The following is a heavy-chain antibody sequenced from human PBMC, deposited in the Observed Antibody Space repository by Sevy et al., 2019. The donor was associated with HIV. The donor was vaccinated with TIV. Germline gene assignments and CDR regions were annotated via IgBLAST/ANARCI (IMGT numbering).Heavy chain of an antibody. D-gene: IGHD5-18*01. CDR3: TTDGGGYNYGYSFDY. CDR2: IKSKTDGGPT. J-gene: IGHJ4*02. Sequence: GGSLRLSCAASGFTFSNAWMNWVRQAPGKGLEWVGRIKSKTDGGPTDYAAPVKGRFTISRDDSKNTLYLQMNSLKTEDTAVYHCTTDGGGYNYGYSFDYWGQGTLVTVSS. V-gene: IGHV3-15*07. CDR1: GFTFSNAW.